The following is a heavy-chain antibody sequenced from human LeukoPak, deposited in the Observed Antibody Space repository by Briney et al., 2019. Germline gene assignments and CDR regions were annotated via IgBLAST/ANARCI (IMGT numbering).Heavy chain of an antibody. J-gene: IGHJ4*02. CDR2: ISGSGGST. CDR3: AREADSGYYRTVDY. CDR1: GFTFSSYA. Sequence: PGGSLRLSCAASGFTFSSYAMSWVRQAPGKGLEWVSAISGSGGSTYYADSVRGRFTISRDPSKNTLYLEMTSLRTEDTAVYYCAREADSGYYRTVDYWGQGTMVTVS. D-gene: IGHD2-15*01. V-gene: IGHV3-23*01.